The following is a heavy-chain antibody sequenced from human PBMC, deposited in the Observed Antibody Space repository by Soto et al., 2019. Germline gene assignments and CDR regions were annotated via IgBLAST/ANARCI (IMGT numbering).Heavy chain of an antibody. Sequence: QVQLKESGPGLVKPSETLSLTCNVSGGPIKTGDYYWNWIRQPPGQGLEWMGYVFYMGATNYSPSLKSRAAISMDTSKNQFSLSLTSVTAADTAVYYCARAGFSYGHLLFWGQGIRVTVST. CDR1: GGPIKTGDYY. D-gene: IGHD1-1*01. J-gene: IGHJ4*02. V-gene: IGHV4-30-4*01. CDR3: ARAGFSYGHLLF. CDR2: VFYMGAT.